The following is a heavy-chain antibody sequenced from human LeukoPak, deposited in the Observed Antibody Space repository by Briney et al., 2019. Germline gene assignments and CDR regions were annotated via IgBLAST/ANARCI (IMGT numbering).Heavy chain of an antibody. D-gene: IGHD6-19*01. CDR3: ARLRGWFEVRAFDV. Sequence: GESLKISCKGSGYSFSSSWIGRVRQMPGKGLEWMGIIYPGDSDTKYSPSFQGQVTISVDKPISTAYLQWSSLKASDTAMYYCARLRGWFEVRAFDVWGQGTMVTVSS. CDR1: GYSFSSSW. CDR2: IYPGDSDT. V-gene: IGHV5-51*01. J-gene: IGHJ3*01.